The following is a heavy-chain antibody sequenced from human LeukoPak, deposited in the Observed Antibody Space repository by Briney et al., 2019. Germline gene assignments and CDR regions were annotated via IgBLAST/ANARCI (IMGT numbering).Heavy chain of an antibody. D-gene: IGHD3/OR15-3a*01. J-gene: IGHJ5*02. V-gene: IGHV1-46*01. CDR3: AREAVTIFALVRTQRTKRPHRFDP. CDR1: GYTFSSYH. Sequence: GASVKVSCTASGYTFSSYHLHWVRQAPGQGLEWMGIINPSAGSTNYAQKFQDRVTMTRDMSTSTVYMELSSLRSEDTAVYYCAREAVTIFALVRTQRTKRPHRFDPWGQGTLVTVSS. CDR2: INPSAGST.